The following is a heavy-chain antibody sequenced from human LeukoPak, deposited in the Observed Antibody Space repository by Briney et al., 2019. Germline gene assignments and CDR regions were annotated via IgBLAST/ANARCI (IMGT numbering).Heavy chain of an antibody. V-gene: IGHV3-21*04. Sequence: GGSLRLSCAASGFTFSSYSMNWVRQAPGKGLEWVSSISSSSSYIYYADSVKGRFTISRDNAKNSLYLQMNSLRAEDTAVYYCATRTASSGRHGIDYWGQGTLVTVSS. J-gene: IGHJ4*02. CDR2: ISSSSSYI. CDR1: GFTFSSYS. CDR3: ATRTASSGRHGIDY. D-gene: IGHD6-19*01.